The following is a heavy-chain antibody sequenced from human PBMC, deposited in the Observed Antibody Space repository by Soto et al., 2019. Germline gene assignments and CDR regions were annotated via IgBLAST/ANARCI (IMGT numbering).Heavy chain of an antibody. V-gene: IGHV1-8*01. CDR2: MNPNSGNT. CDR1: GYTFTSYD. CDR3: ARGITGTSWDYYYYYYMDV. J-gene: IGHJ6*03. Sequence: ASVKVSCKASGYTFTSYDINWVRQATGQGLEWMGWMNPNSGNTGYAQKFQGRVTMTRNTSISTAYMELSSLRSEDKAVYYCARGITGTSWDYYYYYYMDVWDKGTTVTVSS. D-gene: IGHD1-20*01.